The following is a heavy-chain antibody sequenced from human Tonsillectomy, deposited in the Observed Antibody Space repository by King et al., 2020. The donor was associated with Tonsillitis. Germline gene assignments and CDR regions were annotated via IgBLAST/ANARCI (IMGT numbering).Heavy chain of an antibody. Sequence: QLVQSGAEVKKPGASVKVYCKASGYTFTSYYINWVRQATGQGLEWMGWMNPNSGKTVYAQKFQGRVTMTRNTSISTAYMELSSLRSEDTAVYYCARFYSKHYYYYGMDVWGHGTTVTVSS. V-gene: IGHV1-8*02. CDR3: ARFYSKHYYYYGMDV. D-gene: IGHD2-21*01. CDR1: GYTFTSYY. CDR2: MNPNSGKT. J-gene: IGHJ6*02.